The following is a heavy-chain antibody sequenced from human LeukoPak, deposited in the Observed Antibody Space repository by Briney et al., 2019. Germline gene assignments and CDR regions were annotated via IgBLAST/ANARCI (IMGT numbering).Heavy chain of an antibody. Sequence: GGSLRLSCAASGFTFTSYAMSWVRQAPGKGLEWVSIISSAGTTYYADSVKGRFTISRDNSKNTVYLQVNSLRDEDTAVYYCARDLEAANTYYFDYWGQGTMVTVSS. J-gene: IGHJ4*02. CDR2: ISSAGTT. V-gene: IGHV3-66*01. D-gene: IGHD6-13*01. CDR3: ARDLEAANTYYFDY. CDR1: GFTFTSYA.